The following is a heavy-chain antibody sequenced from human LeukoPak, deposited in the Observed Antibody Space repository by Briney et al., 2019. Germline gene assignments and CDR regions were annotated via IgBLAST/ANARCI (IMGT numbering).Heavy chain of an antibody. Sequence: GGSLRLSCAASGFTFSSYAMSWVRQAPGKGLEWVSAISGSGGSTYYADSVKGRFTISRDNAKNSLYLQMNSLRAEDTAVYYCARDSRGDFDYYYYGMDVWGQGTTVTVSS. D-gene: IGHD6-19*01. J-gene: IGHJ6*02. CDR1: GFTFSSYA. V-gene: IGHV3-23*01. CDR2: ISGSGGST. CDR3: ARDSRGDFDYYYYGMDV.